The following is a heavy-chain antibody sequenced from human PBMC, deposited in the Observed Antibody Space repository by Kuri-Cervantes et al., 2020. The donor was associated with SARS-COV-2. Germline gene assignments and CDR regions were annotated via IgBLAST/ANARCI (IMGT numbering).Heavy chain of an antibody. V-gene: IGHV3-64D*08. Sequence: GESLKISCSASGFTFSSYAMHWVRQVPGKGLEYVSAISSNGGSTYYADSVRGRFTISRDNSKNTLYLQMSSLRAEDTAVYYCVKVNNPQAAIYYFDYWGQGTLVTVSS. J-gene: IGHJ4*02. CDR1: GFTFSSYA. CDR2: ISSNGGST. CDR3: VKVNNPQAAIYYFDY. D-gene: IGHD2-2*01.